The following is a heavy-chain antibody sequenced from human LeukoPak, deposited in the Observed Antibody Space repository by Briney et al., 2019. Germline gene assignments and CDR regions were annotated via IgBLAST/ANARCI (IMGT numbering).Heavy chain of an antibody. V-gene: IGHV1-46*01. D-gene: IGHD2-21*02. CDR1: GYTFTSYY. J-gene: IGHJ4*02. Sequence: ASVKVSCKASGYTFTSYYMHWVRQAPGQGLKWMGIINPIGDSTNYAQKLQGRVTMTRDTSTSTAYMELSSLRSEATAVYYCASAVVVTATLDYWGQGTLVTVSS. CDR3: ASAVVVTATLDY. CDR2: INPIGDST.